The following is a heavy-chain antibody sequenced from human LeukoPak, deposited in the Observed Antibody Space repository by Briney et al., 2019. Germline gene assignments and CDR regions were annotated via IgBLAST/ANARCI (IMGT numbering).Heavy chain of an antibody. CDR3: ARGLDTAMVSAFDI. Sequence: ASVKVSCKASGYTFTGYGISWVRQAPGQGLEWMGWISAYNGNTNYAQKLQGRVTMTTDTSTSTAYMELRSLRSDDTAVYYCARGLDTAMVSAFDIWGQGTMVTVSS. CDR2: ISAYNGNT. D-gene: IGHD5-18*01. CDR1: GYTFTGYG. J-gene: IGHJ3*02. V-gene: IGHV1-18*01.